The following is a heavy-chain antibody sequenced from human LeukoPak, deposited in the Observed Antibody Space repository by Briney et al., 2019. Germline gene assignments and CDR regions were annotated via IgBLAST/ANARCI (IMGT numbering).Heavy chain of an antibody. CDR2: INPNSGDT. Sequence: ASVKVSCKASGYTFTGYYIHWVRLAPGQGLEWMGWINPNSGDTNYEQKFQARVTMTTDTSISTAYMELSSLRSDDTAVYSCARDLRGLGDYFDYWGQGTLVTVSS. V-gene: IGHV1-2*02. D-gene: IGHD1-26*01. CDR1: GYTFTGYY. CDR3: ARDLRGLGDYFDY. J-gene: IGHJ4*02.